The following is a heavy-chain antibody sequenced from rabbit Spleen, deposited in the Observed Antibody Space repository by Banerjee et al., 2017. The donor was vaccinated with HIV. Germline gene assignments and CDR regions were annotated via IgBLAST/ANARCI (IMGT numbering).Heavy chain of an antibody. CDR3: ATAGRGHYIDAYFDL. V-gene: IGHV1S43*01. CDR1: GFDFSSYYF. D-gene: IGHD8-1*01. Sequence: QEQLVESGGDLVKPGASLTLTCTASGFDFSSYYFMCWVRQAPGKGLEWIACIETGSGSTYYASWAKGRFTITRSTSLNTVTLQMTSLTAADTATYFCATAGRGHYIDAYFDLWGPGTLVTVS. J-gene: IGHJ4*01. CDR2: IETGSGST.